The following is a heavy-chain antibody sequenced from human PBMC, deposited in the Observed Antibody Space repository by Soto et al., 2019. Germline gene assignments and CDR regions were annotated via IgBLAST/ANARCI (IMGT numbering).Heavy chain of an antibody. J-gene: IGHJ4*02. CDR1: GYSFTSYW. Sequence: PGESLKISCKGSGYSFTSYWIGWVLQMPWKGLEWMGIIYPGDSDTRYSPSFQGQVTISADKSISTAYLQWSSLKASDTAMYYCASRGPYSSSWYAPYYFDYWGQGTLVTVSS. D-gene: IGHD6-13*01. CDR3: ASRGPYSSSWYAPYYFDY. V-gene: IGHV5-51*01. CDR2: IYPGDSDT.